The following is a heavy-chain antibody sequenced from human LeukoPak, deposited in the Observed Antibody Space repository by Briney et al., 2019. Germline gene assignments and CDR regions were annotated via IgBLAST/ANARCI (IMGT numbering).Heavy chain of an antibody. V-gene: IGHV3-23*01. J-gene: IGHJ4*02. Sequence: GGSLRLSCAVSGFSLTSYAMGWVRQAPGKGLEWVAEITDNGYETNYADSVEGRFTISRDTYKSTLDLQMNSLRAEDTAVYYCARDGLWGWAQYDHWGQGILVTVSS. CDR2: ITDNGYET. D-gene: IGHD2-21*01. CDR1: GFSLTSYA. CDR3: ARDGLWGWAQYDH.